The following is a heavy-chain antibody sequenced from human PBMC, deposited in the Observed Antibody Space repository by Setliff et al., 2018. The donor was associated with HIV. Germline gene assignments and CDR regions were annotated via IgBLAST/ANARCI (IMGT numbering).Heavy chain of an antibody. CDR3: ARAGSSGDHYYYYYMDV. Sequence: SETLSLTCAVSGGSIINSNWWSWVRQPPGKGLEWIGKIYHSGRTYYNPSLKSRVTISVDKSKNQFSLKLSSVTAADTAVYYCARAGSSGDHYYYYYMDVWGKGTTVTVSS. J-gene: IGHJ6*03. D-gene: IGHD6-25*01. CDR2: IYHSGRT. CDR1: GGSIINSNW. V-gene: IGHV4-4*02.